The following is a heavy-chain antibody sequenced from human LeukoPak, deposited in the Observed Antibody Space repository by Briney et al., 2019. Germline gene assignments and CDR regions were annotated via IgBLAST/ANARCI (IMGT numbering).Heavy chain of an antibody. CDR1: GGTFISYA. J-gene: IGHJ5*02. CDR3: ARGSLGSSWYGNWFDP. CDR2: IIPIFGTA. Sequence: GASVKVSCKASGGTFISYAISWVRQAPGQGLEWMGGIIPIFGTANYAQKFQGRVTITADESTSTAYMELSSLRSEDTAVYYCARGSLGSSWYGNWFDPWGQGTLVTVSS. D-gene: IGHD6-13*01. V-gene: IGHV1-69*13.